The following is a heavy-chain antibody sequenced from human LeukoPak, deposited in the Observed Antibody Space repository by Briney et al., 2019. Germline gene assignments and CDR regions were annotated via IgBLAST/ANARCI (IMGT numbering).Heavy chain of an antibody. Sequence: PSETLSLTCTVSGYSISSGYYWGWIRPPPGKGLEWIGSFYNSGSTYYTPSLKSRVTISVDTSKNQFSLKLSSVTASDTAVYYCARVIDDYVWGSYRSPYYYMDVWGKGTTVTVSS. J-gene: IGHJ6*03. CDR1: GYSISSGYY. CDR3: ARVIDDYVWGSYRSPYYYMDV. V-gene: IGHV4-38-2*02. CDR2: FYNSGST. D-gene: IGHD3-16*02.